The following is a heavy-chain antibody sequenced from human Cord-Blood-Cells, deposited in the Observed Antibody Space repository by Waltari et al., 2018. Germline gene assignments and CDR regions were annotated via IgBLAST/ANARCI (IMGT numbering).Heavy chain of an antibody. D-gene: IGHD3-9*01. CDR3: ARGSRDWDDAFDI. V-gene: IGHV3-30*04. CDR2: ISYDGSNK. J-gene: IGHJ3*02. Sequence: QVQLVESGGGVVQPGRSLRLSCAASGLTFSSYAMHWVRQAPGKGLEWVAVISYDGSNKYYADSVKGRFTISRDNSKNTLYLQMNSLRAEDTAVYYCARGSRDWDDAFDIWGQGTMVTDSS. CDR1: GLTFSSYA.